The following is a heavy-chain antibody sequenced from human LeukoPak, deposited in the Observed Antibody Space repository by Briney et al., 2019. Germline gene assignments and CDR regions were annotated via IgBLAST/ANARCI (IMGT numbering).Heavy chain of an antibody. D-gene: IGHD2-15*01. J-gene: IGHJ3*02. CDR2: IRYDGSNK. Sequence: GGSLRLSCAASGFTFSSYGMHWVRQAPGKGLEWVAFIRYDGSNKYYADSVKGRFTISRDNSKNTLYLQMNSLRAEDTAVYYCAKIPVVVAPYGDAFDIWGQGTMVTVSS. CDR3: AKIPVVVAPYGDAFDI. CDR1: GFTFSSYG. V-gene: IGHV3-30*02.